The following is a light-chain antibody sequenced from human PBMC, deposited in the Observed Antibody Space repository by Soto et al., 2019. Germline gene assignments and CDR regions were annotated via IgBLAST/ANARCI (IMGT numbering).Light chain of an antibody. CDR3: QQYYSYPIT. Sequence: VIWMTQSTSLLSASTGDIVTIICLMSQGISSYLAWYQQKPGKAPELLIYAASTLQSGVPSRFSGSGSGTDFTLTISCLQSEDFATYYCQQYYSYPITFGQGTRLETK. V-gene: IGKV1D-8*01. CDR1: QGISSY. CDR2: AAS. J-gene: IGKJ5*01.